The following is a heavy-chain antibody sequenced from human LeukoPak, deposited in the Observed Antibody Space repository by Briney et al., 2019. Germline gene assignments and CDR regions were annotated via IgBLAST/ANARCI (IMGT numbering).Heavy chain of an antibody. V-gene: IGHV3-7*01. CDR3: AGSPDITIFGVVLYYYYGMDV. Sequence: PGGSLRLSCAASGFTFSSYWMSWVRQAPGKGLEWVANIKQDGSEKYYVGSVKGRFTISRDNAKNSLYLQMNSLRAEDTAVYYCAGSPDITIFGVVLYYYYGMDVWGQGTTVTVSS. D-gene: IGHD3-3*01. J-gene: IGHJ6*02. CDR2: IKQDGSEK. CDR1: GFTFSSYW.